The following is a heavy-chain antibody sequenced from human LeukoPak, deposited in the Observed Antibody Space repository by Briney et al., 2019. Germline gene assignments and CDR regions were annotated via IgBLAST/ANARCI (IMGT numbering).Heavy chain of an antibody. D-gene: IGHD3-16*01. J-gene: IGHJ4*02. V-gene: IGHV3-7*04. CDR3: VRGGGSFDS. Sequence: GGSLRLSCAASGFTLSGYWMSWVRQAPVKGLEWVANIKQDGSDKNYLDSVKGRFTVSRGNAKNSLYLQVDSLRAEDTAVYYCVRGGGSFDSWGQGTLVTVSS. CDR2: IKQDGSDK. CDR1: GFTLSGYW.